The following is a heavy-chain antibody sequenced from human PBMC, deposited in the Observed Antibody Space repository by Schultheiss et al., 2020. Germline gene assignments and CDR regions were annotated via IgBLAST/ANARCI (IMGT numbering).Heavy chain of an antibody. D-gene: IGHD4-11*01. CDR1: GYTLTELS. Sequence: ASVKVSGKVSGYTLTELSMHWVRQAPGKGLEWMGGFDPEDGETIYAQKFQGRVTMTEDTSTDTAYMELSSLRSEDTAVYYCATGSYSNYVYYYGMDVWGQGTTVTVSS. J-gene: IGHJ6*02. V-gene: IGHV1-24*01. CDR3: ATGSYSNYVYYYGMDV. CDR2: FDPEDGET.